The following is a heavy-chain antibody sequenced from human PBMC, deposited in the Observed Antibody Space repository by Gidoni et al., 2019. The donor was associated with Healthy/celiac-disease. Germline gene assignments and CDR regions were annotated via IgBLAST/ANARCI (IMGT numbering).Heavy chain of an antibody. CDR1: GYTFTSYG. Sequence: QVQLVQSGAEVKKPGASVKVSCKASGYTFTSYGISWVRQAPGQGLEWMGWISAYNGNTNDAQKLQGRVTMTTDTSTSTAYMELRSLRSDDTAVYYCARDPTTILGYCSGGSCYTLDYWGQGTLVTVSS. D-gene: IGHD2-15*01. J-gene: IGHJ4*02. CDR3: ARDPTTILGYCSGGSCYTLDY. CDR2: ISAYNGNT. V-gene: IGHV1-18*01.